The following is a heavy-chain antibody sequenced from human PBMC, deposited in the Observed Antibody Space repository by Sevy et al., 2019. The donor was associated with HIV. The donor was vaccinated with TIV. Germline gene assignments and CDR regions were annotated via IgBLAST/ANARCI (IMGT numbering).Heavy chain of an antibody. Sequence: GGSLRLSCAASGFTFTSYAMSWVRQAPGKGLEWVSAISGSGGRTYYADSVKGRFTISRDNSKNTLNLQMNSLRAEDXXXXXXXXXXSXXXXXSXXXLPSSRNDYWGQGTLVTVSS. CDR1: GFTFTSYA. V-gene: IGHV3-23*01. CDR3: XXXXSXXXXXSXXXLPSSRNDY. J-gene: IGHJ4*02. CDR2: ISGSGGRT.